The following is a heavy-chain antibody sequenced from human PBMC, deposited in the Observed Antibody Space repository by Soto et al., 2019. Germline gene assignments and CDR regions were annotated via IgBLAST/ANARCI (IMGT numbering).Heavy chain of an antibody. D-gene: IGHD6-13*01. Sequence: GASVKISCKASGGTFSSYASSWVLQAPGQRLEWMGGIIPIFGTANYAQKFQGRVTMTRDTSISTAYMELSRLRSDDTAVYYCAAAAAKGEFDYWGQGTLVTVSS. CDR1: GGTFSSYA. V-gene: IGHV1-69*05. J-gene: IGHJ4*02. CDR2: IIPIFGTA. CDR3: AAAAAKGEFDY.